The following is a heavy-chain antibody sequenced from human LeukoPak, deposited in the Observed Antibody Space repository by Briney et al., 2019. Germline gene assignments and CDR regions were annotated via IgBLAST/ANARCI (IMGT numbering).Heavy chain of an antibody. CDR3: ARVYDYGKFDY. Sequence: SETLSLTRTVSGASISSHYWSWIRQPPGRGLEWIGYIHYSGITSYDPSLKSRVTISADTSKSQFSLNLSSVTAADTAVYYCARVYDYGKFDYWGPGTLVTVSS. D-gene: IGHD4/OR15-4a*01. J-gene: IGHJ4*02. V-gene: IGHV4-59*11. CDR2: IHYSGIT. CDR1: GASISSHY.